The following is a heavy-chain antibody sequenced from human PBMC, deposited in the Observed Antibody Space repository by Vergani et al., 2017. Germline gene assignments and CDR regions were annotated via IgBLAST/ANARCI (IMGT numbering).Heavy chain of an antibody. V-gene: IGHV1-69*01. CDR2: IIPIFGTA. Sequence: QVQLVESGGGVVQPGRSLRLSCAASGFTFSSYAISWVRQAPGQGLEWMGGIIPIFGTANYAQKFQGRVTITADESTSTAYMELSSLRSEDTAVYYCARGPGYGDYYFDYWGQGTLVTVSS. D-gene: IGHD4-17*01. CDR1: GFTFSSYA. CDR3: ARGPGYGDYYFDY. J-gene: IGHJ4*02.